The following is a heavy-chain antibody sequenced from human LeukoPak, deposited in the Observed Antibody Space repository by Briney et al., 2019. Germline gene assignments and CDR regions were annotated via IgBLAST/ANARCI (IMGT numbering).Heavy chain of an antibody. D-gene: IGHD6-13*01. Sequence: GGSLRLSCAASGFTFSTFGMHWVRQAPGKGLEWVSVISYDGSNKYYGDSVKGRFTISRDNSKNTLYLQMNSLRAEDTAVYYCAKRFPGTVAAGPDHWGQGTLVTVSS. V-gene: IGHV3-30*18. CDR3: AKRFPGTVAAGPDH. CDR2: ISYDGSNK. J-gene: IGHJ4*02. CDR1: GFTFSTFG.